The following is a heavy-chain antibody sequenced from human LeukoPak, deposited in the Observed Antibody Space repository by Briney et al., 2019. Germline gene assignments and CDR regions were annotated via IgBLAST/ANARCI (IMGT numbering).Heavy chain of an antibody. Sequence: GGSLRLSCAASGFTFSSYWMSWVRQAPGKGLEWVANIKQDGSVKYYADSVKGRFTISRDNAKNSLYLQMNSLRVEDTAVYYCARIGYSSSSNDYWGQGTLVTVSS. CDR1: GFTFSSYW. D-gene: IGHD6-6*01. V-gene: IGHV3-7*01. CDR3: ARIGYSSSSNDY. CDR2: IKQDGSVK. J-gene: IGHJ4*02.